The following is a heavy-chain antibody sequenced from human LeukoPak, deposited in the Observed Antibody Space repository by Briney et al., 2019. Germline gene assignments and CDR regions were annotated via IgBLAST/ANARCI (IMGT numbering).Heavy chain of an antibody. D-gene: IGHD4-17*01. CDR2: ISDSGGRT. V-gene: IGHV3-23*01. J-gene: IGHJ5*01. Sequence: GGSLGLSCAASGFSFSSYALSWVRQAPGRGLEWVSAISDSGGRTYYADFVKGRFTISRDNSENTLYLQINSLRVDDTAIYYCARGSHGEHDSWGQGTLVTVSS. CDR3: ARGSHGEHDS. CDR1: GFSFSSYA.